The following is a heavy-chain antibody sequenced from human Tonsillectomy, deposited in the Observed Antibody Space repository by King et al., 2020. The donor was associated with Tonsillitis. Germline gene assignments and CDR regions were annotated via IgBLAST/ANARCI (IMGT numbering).Heavy chain of an antibody. J-gene: IGHJ4*02. CDR2: VNPNSGGT. CDR1: EYTFTDYY. CDR3: SREALAFDY. Sequence: VQLVESGAEVKKPGASLKVSCKTSEYTFTDYYIHWLRQAPGQGLEWMGWVNPNSGGTNYAQKFQGRGTMTSDTSISTVYLELSSLTSDDMAVYYCSREALAFDYWGQGTLVTVSS. V-gene: IGHV1-2*02.